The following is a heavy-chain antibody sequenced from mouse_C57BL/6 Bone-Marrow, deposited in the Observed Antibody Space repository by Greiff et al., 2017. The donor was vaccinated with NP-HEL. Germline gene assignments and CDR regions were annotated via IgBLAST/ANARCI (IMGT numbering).Heavy chain of an antibody. Sequence: DVQLQESGTVLARPGASVKMSCKTSGYTFTSYWMHWVKQRPGQGLEWIGAIYPGNSDTSYNQKFKGKAKLTAVTSASTAYMELSSLTNEDSAVYYCTRSFTTVVPYWYFDVWGTGTTVTVSS. CDR3: TRSFTTVVPYWYFDV. CDR2: IYPGNSDT. CDR1: GYTFTSYW. J-gene: IGHJ1*03. D-gene: IGHD1-1*01. V-gene: IGHV1-5*01.